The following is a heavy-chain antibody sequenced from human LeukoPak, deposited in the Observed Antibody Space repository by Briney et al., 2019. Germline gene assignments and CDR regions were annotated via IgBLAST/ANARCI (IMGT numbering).Heavy chain of an antibody. Sequence: PSETLSLTCTVSGGSISSGDYYWSWIRQPPGKGLEWIGYIYYSGSTYYNPSLKSRVTISVDTSKNQFSLKLSSVTAADTAVYYCAGLGSSGYGYFDYWGQGTLVTVSS. V-gene: IGHV4-30-4*01. CDR3: AGLGSSGYGYFDY. CDR2: IYYSGST. J-gene: IGHJ4*02. CDR1: GGSISSGDYY. D-gene: IGHD3-22*01.